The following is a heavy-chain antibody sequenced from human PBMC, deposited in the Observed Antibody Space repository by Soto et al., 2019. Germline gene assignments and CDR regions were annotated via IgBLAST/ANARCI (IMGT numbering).Heavy chain of an antibody. CDR2: IWYDGSNK. V-gene: IGHV3-33*01. J-gene: IGHJ6*02. CDR3: ARDTWSMDV. CDR1: GFTFSSYG. Sequence: PGGSLRLSCAASGFTFSSYGMHWVRQAPGKGLEWVAVIWYDGSNKYYADSVKGRFTISRDDSRNTLYLQMNSLGAEDTAVYYCARDTWSMDVWGQGTTVTVSS. D-gene: IGHD1-1*01.